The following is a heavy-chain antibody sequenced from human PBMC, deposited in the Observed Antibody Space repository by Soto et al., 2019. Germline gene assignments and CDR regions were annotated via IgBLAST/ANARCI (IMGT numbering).Heavy chain of an antibody. CDR1: GYAFGNND. Sequence: ASVKVSCKASGYAFGNNDISWVRQATGQGLEWMGWMNPNSGKTGYAQKFQGRVTMTRDTSMSTAHLELSSLRSDDTAIYYCARMATSGTLNWFDPWGQGTLVTVSS. CDR2: MNPNSGKT. J-gene: IGHJ5*02. V-gene: IGHV1-8*01. CDR3: ARMATSGTLNWFDP.